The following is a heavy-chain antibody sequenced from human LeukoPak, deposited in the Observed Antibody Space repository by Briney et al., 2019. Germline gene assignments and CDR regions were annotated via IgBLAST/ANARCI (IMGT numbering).Heavy chain of an antibody. CDR3: ARYYDFWSGYSPPDYYYYMDV. CDR2: VSGSGTTT. V-gene: IGHV3-23*01. J-gene: IGHJ6*03. Sequence: GGSLRLSCAASGFTLSSYAMTWVRQAPGKGLEWVSAVSGSGTTTYYADSVKGRFSISRDNSKNTLYLQMNSLRAEDTAVYYCARYYDFWSGYSPPDYYYYMDVWGKGTTVTVSS. D-gene: IGHD3-3*01. CDR1: GFTLSSYA.